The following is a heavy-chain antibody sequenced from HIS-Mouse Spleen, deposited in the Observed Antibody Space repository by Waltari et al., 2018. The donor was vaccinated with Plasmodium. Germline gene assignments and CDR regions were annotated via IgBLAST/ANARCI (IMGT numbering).Heavy chain of an antibody. V-gene: IGHV3-53*02. CDR1: GFTVSSNY. J-gene: IGHJ4*02. Sequence: EVQLVETGGGLIQPGGSLRLSCAASGFTVSSNYMSWVRQAPGKGREWVSGIYSGGRTYYADSVKGRFTISRDNSKNTLYLQMNGLRAEDTAVYYCARAAIAWGSPYYFDYWGQGTLVTVSS. CDR2: IYSGGRT. CDR3: ARAAIAWGSPYYFDY. D-gene: IGHD7-27*01.